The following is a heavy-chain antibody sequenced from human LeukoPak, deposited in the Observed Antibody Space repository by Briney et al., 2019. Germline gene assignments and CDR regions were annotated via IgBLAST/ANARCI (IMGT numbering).Heavy chain of an antibody. V-gene: IGHV3-74*01. Sequence: PGGSLRLSCAASGFTLSNYWMHWVRQAPGEGLVWVSRVDPDGTTTNYADSVTGRFTTSRDNAKNTLYLQMNSLSAEDTALYYCTRVQAGRSGLMDVWGRGTTVTVSS. CDR3: TRVQAGRSGLMDV. CDR2: VDPDGTTT. D-gene: IGHD2-8*02. CDR1: GFTLSNYW. J-gene: IGHJ6*02.